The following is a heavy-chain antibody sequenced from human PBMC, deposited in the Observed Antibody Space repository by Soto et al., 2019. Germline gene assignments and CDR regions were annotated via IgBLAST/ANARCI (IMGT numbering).Heavy chain of an antibody. V-gene: IGHV3-11*05. J-gene: IGHJ6*02. D-gene: IGHD2-15*01. CDR1: GFTFSDYY. Sequence: QVQLVESGGGLVKPGGSLRLSCAASGFTFSDYYMSWIRQAPGKGLEWISYISIGSTNTNYAGSVKGRFTISRDNARNSIYLQMNSLRAEDTAVYYCARPRYCTGGNCYLYGMDVWGQGTTVTVSS. CDR3: ARPRYCTGGNCYLYGMDV. CDR2: ISIGSTNT.